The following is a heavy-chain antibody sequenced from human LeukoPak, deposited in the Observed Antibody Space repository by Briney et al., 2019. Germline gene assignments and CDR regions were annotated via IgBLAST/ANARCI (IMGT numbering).Heavy chain of an antibody. J-gene: IGHJ3*02. CDR3: ARGSLYDYVWGSYRLDAFDI. V-gene: IGHV3-21*01. Sequence: GGSLRLSCAASGFIFSTYSMNWVRQAPGKGLEWVSSISSSSSYIYYADSVKGRFTISRDNAKNSLYLQMNSLRAEDTAEYYRARGSLYDYVWGSYRLDAFDIWGQGTMVTVSS. D-gene: IGHD3-16*02. CDR1: GFIFSTYS. CDR2: ISSSSSYI.